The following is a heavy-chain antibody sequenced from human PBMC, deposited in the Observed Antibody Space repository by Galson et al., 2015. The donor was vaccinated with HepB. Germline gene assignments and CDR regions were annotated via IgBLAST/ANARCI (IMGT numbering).Heavy chain of an antibody. CDR3: ARDMGDGLHPNNYYNMDV. Sequence: SLRLSCAASGFTFSNFAMHWVRQAPGKGLEWVTVISYDGSNKYYADSVKGRFTISRDNSKSTLYLQINNLRPEDTAMYYCARDMGDGLHPNNYYNMDVWGHGTTFIVSS. J-gene: IGHJ6*02. D-gene: IGHD5-24*01. CDR2: ISYDGSNK. V-gene: IGHV3-30*04. CDR1: GFTFSNFA.